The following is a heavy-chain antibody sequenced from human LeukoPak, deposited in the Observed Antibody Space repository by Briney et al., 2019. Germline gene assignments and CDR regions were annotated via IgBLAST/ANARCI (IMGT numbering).Heavy chain of an antibody. J-gene: IGHJ4*02. CDR1: RFTFSSYG. D-gene: IGHD7-27*01. CDR2: ISYDGSNK. Sequence: GGSLRLSCAAARFTFSSYGIHWVRQAPGKGLGWVAIISYDGSNKYYEDSVKGRFTISRDNSKNTVYLQMNSLRVEGTAVYYCAKHDLGPWPGGAFDSWGQGTLVTVSS. CDR3: AKHDLGPWPGGAFDS. V-gene: IGHV3-30*18.